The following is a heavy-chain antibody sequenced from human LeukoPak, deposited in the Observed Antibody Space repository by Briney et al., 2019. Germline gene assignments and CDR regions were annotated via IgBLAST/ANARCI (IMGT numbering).Heavy chain of an antibody. J-gene: IGHJ4*02. D-gene: IGHD3-10*01. CDR1: GGSISSYY. CDR3: ARLTDYYGSGSYYFDY. CDR2: IYYSGST. V-gene: IGHV4-59*08. Sequence: SETLSLTCTVSGGSISSYYWSWIRQPPGKGLEWIGYIYYSGSTNYNPSLKSRVTISVDTSKNQFSLKLSSVTAADTAVYYCARLTDYYGSGSYYFDYWGQGTLVTVSS.